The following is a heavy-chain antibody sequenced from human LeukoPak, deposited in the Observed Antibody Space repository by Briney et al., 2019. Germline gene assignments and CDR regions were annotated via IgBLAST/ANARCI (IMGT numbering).Heavy chain of an antibody. CDR1: GDSIRSSSYS. J-gene: IGHJ5*02. CDR3: TRERYSSNWYADSWFDP. CDR2: IYYSGST. V-gene: IGHV4-39*07. Sequence: NPSETLSLTCTVSGDSIRSSSYSWGWIRQPPGKGLEWIGNIYYSGSTYYNPSLKSRVTISGDTSKNQFSLHLSSVTAADTAVYYCTRERYSSNWYADSWFDPWGQGTLVTVSS. D-gene: IGHD6-13*01.